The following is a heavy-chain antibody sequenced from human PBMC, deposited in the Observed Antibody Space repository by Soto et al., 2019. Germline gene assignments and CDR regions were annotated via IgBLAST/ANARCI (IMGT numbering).Heavy chain of an antibody. D-gene: IGHD2-2*01. CDR1: GFTFSSYG. CDR2: ISYDGSNK. CDR3: AKVGEDIVVVPAAGYFDY. Sequence: GGSLRLSCAASGFTFSSYGMHWVRQAPGKGLEWVAVISYDGSNKYYADSVKGRFTISRDNSKNTLYLQMNSLRAEDTAVYYCAKVGEDIVVVPAAGYFDYWGQGTLVTVSS. V-gene: IGHV3-30*18. J-gene: IGHJ4*02.